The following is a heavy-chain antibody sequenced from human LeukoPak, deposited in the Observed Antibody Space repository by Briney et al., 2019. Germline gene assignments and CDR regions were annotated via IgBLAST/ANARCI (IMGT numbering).Heavy chain of an antibody. CDR2: IYYSGGT. J-gene: IGHJ2*01. V-gene: IGHV4-39*07. Sequence: SETLSLTCTVSGGSISSSSYYWGWIRQPPGKGLEWIGSIYYSGGTYYNPSLKSRVTISVDTSKNQFSLKLSSVTAADTAVYYCARRVPYWYFDLWGRGTLVTVSS. CDR3: ARRVPYWYFDL. CDR1: GGSISSSSYY.